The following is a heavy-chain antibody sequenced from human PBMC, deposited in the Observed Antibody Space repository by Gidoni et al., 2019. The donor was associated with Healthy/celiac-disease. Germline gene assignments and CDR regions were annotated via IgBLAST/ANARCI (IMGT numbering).Heavy chain of an antibody. CDR1: GGSISSGDYY. Sequence: QVQLQESGPGLVKPSQTLSLTCTVSGGSISSGDYYWSWIRQPPGTGLEWSGYIYYSGSTYYNPSLKSRVTISVDTSKNQFSLKLSSVTAADTAVYYCARVRRLIYGDYAWYFDLWGRGTLVTVSS. D-gene: IGHD4-17*01. CDR3: ARVRRLIYGDYAWYFDL. CDR2: IYYSGST. J-gene: IGHJ2*01. V-gene: IGHV4-30-4*01.